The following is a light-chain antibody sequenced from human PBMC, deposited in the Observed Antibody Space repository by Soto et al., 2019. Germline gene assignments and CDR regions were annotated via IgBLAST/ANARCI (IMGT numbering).Light chain of an antibody. CDR2: INN. CDR1: SSNIGSNA. CDR3: AAWDDSLNGHVI. V-gene: IGLV1-44*01. Sequence: QPVLTQPPSASGTPGQRVTISCSGSSSNIGSNAVYWFQQLPGTAPKLLIYINNQRPSGVPDRFAGSKSGTSASLAITGLQSEDEAEYYCAAWDDSLNGHVIFGGGTKVTVL. J-gene: IGLJ2*01.